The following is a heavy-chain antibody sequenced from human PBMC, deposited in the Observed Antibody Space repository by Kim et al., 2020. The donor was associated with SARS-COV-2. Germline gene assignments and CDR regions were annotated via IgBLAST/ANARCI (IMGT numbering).Heavy chain of an antibody. J-gene: IGHJ6*02. Sequence: GSLRLSCAVYGGSFSGYYWSWIRQPPGKGLEWIGEINHSGSTNYNPSLKSRVTISVDTSKNQFSLKLSSVTAADTAVYYCARWEYGMDVWGQGTTVTVS. D-gene: IGHD1-26*01. CDR2: INHSGST. CDR1: GGSFSGYY. CDR3: ARWEYGMDV. V-gene: IGHV4-34*01.